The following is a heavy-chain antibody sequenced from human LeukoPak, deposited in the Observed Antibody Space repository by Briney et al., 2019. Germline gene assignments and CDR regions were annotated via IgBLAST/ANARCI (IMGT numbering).Heavy chain of an antibody. CDR3: AKSRYSSASYYFDY. V-gene: IGHV3-23*01. J-gene: IGHJ4*02. D-gene: IGHD6-19*01. Sequence: GGTLRLSCAASGLTFINFGMSWVRQAPGKGLEWISSISGSGGDTYYADSVKGRLTISRDNSKNTLYLQMSSLRAEDTAMYYCAKSRYSSASYYFDYWGQGSLVTVSS. CDR1: GLTFINFG. CDR2: ISGSGGDT.